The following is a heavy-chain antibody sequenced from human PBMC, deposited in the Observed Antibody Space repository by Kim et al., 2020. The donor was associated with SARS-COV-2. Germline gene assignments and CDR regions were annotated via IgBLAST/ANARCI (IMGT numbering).Heavy chain of an antibody. Sequence: ASVKVSCKASGYTFTSYAMHWVRQAPGQRLEWMGWINAGNGNTKYSQKFQGRVTITRDTSASTAYMELSSLRSEDTAVYYCARDSAYSSGWVEFDYWGQGTLVTVSS. V-gene: IGHV1-3*01. CDR3: ARDSAYSSGWVEFDY. D-gene: IGHD6-19*01. CDR1: GYTFTSYA. CDR2: INAGNGNT. J-gene: IGHJ4*02.